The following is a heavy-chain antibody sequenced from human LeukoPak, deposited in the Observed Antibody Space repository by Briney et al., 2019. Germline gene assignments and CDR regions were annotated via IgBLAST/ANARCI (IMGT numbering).Heavy chain of an antibody. CDR1: GYTFTSYY. CDR3: ARGWYYDSSGYWGVFDY. J-gene: IGHJ4*02. CDR2: INPTGGST. D-gene: IGHD3-22*01. V-gene: IGHV1-46*01. Sequence: ASVKVSCKASGYTFTSYYIHWVRQAPGQGLERMGIINPTGGSTTYAQKFQGRVTMTRGTSTSTLYMGLSSLRSEDTAVYYCARGWYYDSSGYWGVFDYWGQGTLVTVSS.